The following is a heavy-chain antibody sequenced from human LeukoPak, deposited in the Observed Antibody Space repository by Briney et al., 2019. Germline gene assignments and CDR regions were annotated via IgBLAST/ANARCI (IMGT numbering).Heavy chain of an antibody. CDR1: GYTFTSYG. CDR2: ISAYNGNT. Sequence: GASVKVSCKASGYTFTSYGISWVRQAPGQGLEWMGWISAYNGNTNYAQKLQGRVTMTTDTSTSTAYMELRGLRSDDTAVYYCARVPRYCSSTSCPSGDYYGMDVWGKGTTVTVSS. J-gene: IGHJ6*04. D-gene: IGHD2-2*01. CDR3: ARVPRYCSSTSCPSGDYYGMDV. V-gene: IGHV1-18*04.